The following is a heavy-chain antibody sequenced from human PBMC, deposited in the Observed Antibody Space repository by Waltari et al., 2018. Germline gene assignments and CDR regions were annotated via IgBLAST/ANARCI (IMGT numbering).Heavy chain of an antibody. V-gene: IGHV1-46*01. CDR3: AKGREYSYLFDL. Sequence: QVQLVQSGAEVKKPGASVKLSCKASGFTFTNYYLHWVRQGPGHGLEWVGIINPNDGITNYRQNFQGRVTMTGDTSTSASYMELSSLRSDDTAVYYCAKGREYSYLFDLWGQGTLVTVSS. CDR1: GFTFTNYY. J-gene: IGHJ4*02. D-gene: IGHD5-18*01. CDR2: INPNDGIT.